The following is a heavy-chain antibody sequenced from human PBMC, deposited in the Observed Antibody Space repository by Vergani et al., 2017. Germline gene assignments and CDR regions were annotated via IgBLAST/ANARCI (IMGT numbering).Heavy chain of an antibody. CDR3: ARHNLYGDSQTGLDY. CDR1: GYSITWGSY. V-gene: IGHV4-38-2*01. D-gene: IGHD4-17*01. Sequence: QAQLQESGPGLVKPSDTLSLTCAVSGYSITWGSYWSWIRQPPGEGLEWIGSVFHSGRAHYNPSLESRVTISVDTSKNQFSLKLISVTAADTAVYYCARHNLYGDSQTGLDYWGLGTLVIVSS. CDR2: VFHSGRA. J-gene: IGHJ4*02.